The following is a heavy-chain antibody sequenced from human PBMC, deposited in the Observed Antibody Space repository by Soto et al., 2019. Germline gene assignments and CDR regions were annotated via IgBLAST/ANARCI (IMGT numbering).Heavy chain of an antibody. CDR3: ARDRGHMDV. V-gene: IGHV3-23*01. Sequence: GGSQRLSCVTSGFTFTSFAMTWVRQAPGKGLEWVSTIGGSGYSKYYADSVKGRFTMSRDLSKNTLYLQMNSLRAEDTAVYFCARDRGHMDVWGQGTTVTVSS. CDR2: IGGSGYSK. J-gene: IGHJ6*02. CDR1: GFTFTSFA. D-gene: IGHD6-25*01.